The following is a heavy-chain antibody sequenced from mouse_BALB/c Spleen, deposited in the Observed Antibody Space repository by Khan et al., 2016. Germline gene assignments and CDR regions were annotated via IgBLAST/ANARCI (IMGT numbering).Heavy chain of an antibody. V-gene: IGHV9-3*02. CDR3: ARFYYYGSSYWYFDV. Sequence: QIQLVQSGPELKKPGETVKISCKASGYTFTNYGMNWVKQAPGKGLKWMGWINTNTGEPTYAEEFKGRFALSLATSASTAYLQINNLKNEDKATYFCARFYYYGSSYWYFDVWCAGTTVTVSS. CDR2: INTNTGEP. CDR1: GYTFTNYG. J-gene: IGHJ1*01. D-gene: IGHD1-1*01.